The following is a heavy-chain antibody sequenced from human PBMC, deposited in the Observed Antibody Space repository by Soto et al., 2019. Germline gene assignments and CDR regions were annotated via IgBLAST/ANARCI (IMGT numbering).Heavy chain of an antibody. CDR3: ARVGYSYGYFDY. V-gene: IGHV4-31*03. CDR1: GGSINSGGYY. CDR2: IYNSGST. Sequence: SETLSLTCTVSGGSINSGGYYCSWIRQHPGKGLEWIGYIYNSGSTYYNSSLKSRVTTSVDASKNQFSLKLSSVTAADTAVYYCARVGYSYGYFDYWGQGTLVTVSS. J-gene: IGHJ4*02. D-gene: IGHD5-18*01.